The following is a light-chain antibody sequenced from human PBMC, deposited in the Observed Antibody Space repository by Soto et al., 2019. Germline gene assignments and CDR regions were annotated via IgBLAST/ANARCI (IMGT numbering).Light chain of an antibody. CDR2: CAY. Sequence: EIVLTQYPGTLSLSPGERAPLSCRAIQSVRSTDLAWYQQKPGQAPRLLIDCAYRRATGIPDRFSGSGSGKDFTLTITRLEPEDCAVLYCQQYGTSPVTFGRRTKLVIK. CDR1: QSVRSTD. CDR3: QQYGTSPVT. J-gene: IGKJ2*01. V-gene: IGKV3-20*01.